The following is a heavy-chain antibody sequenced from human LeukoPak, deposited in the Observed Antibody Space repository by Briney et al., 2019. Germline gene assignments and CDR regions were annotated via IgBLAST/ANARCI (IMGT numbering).Heavy chain of an antibody. CDR2: ISGRGLST. Sequence: GGSLRLSCAVSGFTFSDYAMSWVRQAPGKGLDWVSVISGRGLSTYYADFVKGRFTISRDNSKNTLFLQMNSPRAEDTAVYYCAKTNGVSVVPGTSPGFDYWGQGTLVTVSS. CDR3: AKTNGVSVVPGTSPGFDY. CDR1: GFTFSDYA. V-gene: IGHV3-23*01. D-gene: IGHD2-8*01. J-gene: IGHJ4*02.